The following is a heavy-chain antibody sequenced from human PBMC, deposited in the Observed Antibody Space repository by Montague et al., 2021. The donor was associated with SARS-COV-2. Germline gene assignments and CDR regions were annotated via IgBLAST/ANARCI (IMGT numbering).Heavy chain of an antibody. CDR2: IYTSGGA. V-gene: IGHV4-61*02. J-gene: IGHJ5*02. D-gene: IGHD2-2*01. CDR1: GGSISSGSYY. CDR3: ARAALPGRKNWFDP. Sequence: TLSLTCSVSGGSISSGSYYWSWIRQPAGKGLEWIGRIYTSGGANYNPSLNSRVTISVDTSKNQFSLNLTSVTAADTAVYYCARAALPGRKNWFDPWGQGTLVTDSA.